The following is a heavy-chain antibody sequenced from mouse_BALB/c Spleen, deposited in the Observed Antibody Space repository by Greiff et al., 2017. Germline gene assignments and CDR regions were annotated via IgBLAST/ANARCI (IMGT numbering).Heavy chain of an antibody. V-gene: IGHV5-17*02. J-gene: IGHJ2*01. D-gene: IGHD2-4*01. CDR3: ARSDDYVYFDY. CDR2: ISSGSSTI. Sequence: EVMLVESGGGLVQPGGSRKLSCAASGFTFSSFGMHWVRQAPEKGLEWVAYISSGSSTIYYADTVKGRFTISRDNPKNTLFLQMTSLRSEDTAMYYCARSDDYVYFDYWGQGTTLTVSS. CDR1: GFTFSSFG.